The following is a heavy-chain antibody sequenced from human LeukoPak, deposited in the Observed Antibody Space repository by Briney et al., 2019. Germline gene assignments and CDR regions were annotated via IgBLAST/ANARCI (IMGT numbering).Heavy chain of an antibody. V-gene: IGHV3-7*01. D-gene: IGHD3-3*01. J-gene: IGHJ4*02. CDR3: ARPRATFGVDPFDC. CDR2: IRQDGNQK. CDR1: GSTFSSYT. Sequence: GGSLRLSCAASGSTFSSYTMSWVRQAPGKGLEWVANIRQDGNQKNYVASVKGRFTISRDNAKNSLSLQMNSLTAEDTAVYYCARPRATFGVDPFDCWGQGTRVTVSS.